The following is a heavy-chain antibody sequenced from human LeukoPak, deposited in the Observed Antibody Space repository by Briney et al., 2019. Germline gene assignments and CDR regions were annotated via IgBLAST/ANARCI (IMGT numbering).Heavy chain of an antibody. Sequence: SVKVSCKAPGGTFSSYAISWVRQAPGQGLEWMGGIIPIFGTANYAQKFQGRVTITADESTSTAYMELSSLRAEDTAVYYCAKDLYGDYDAYYYYGMDVWGQGTTVTVSS. CDR1: GGTFSSYA. CDR3: AKDLYGDYDAYYYYGMDV. J-gene: IGHJ6*02. D-gene: IGHD4-17*01. CDR2: IIPIFGTA. V-gene: IGHV1-69*13.